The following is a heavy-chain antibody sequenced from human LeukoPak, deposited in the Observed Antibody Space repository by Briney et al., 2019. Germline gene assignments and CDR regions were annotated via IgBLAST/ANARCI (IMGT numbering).Heavy chain of an antibody. CDR1: GFTFSSYG. CDR3: ARGGPSYYGSGSPYYYYGMDV. Sequence: GGSLRLSCAASGFTFSSYGMHWVRQAPGKGLEWVAVIWYDGSNKYYADSVKGRFTISGDNSKNTLYLQMNSLRAEDTAVYYCARGGPSYYGSGSPYYYYGMDVWGQGTTVTVSS. CDR2: IWYDGSNK. V-gene: IGHV3-33*01. D-gene: IGHD3-10*01. J-gene: IGHJ6*02.